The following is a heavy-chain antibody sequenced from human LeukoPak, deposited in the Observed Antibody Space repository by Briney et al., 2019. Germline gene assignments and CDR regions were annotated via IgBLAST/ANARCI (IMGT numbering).Heavy chain of an antibody. CDR3: AKDQDRLTMVRGVKGYGMDV. D-gene: IGHD3-10*01. J-gene: IGHJ6*02. V-gene: IGHV3-23*01. CDR1: GFTFRGCA. Sequence: GGSLRLSCAASGFTFRGCAMSWVRQAPGRGLEWVSAISGSGGSTYYADSVKGRFTISRDNSKNTLYLQMNSLRAEDTAVYYCAKDQDRLTMVRGVKGYGMDVWGQGTTVTVSS. CDR2: ISGSGGST.